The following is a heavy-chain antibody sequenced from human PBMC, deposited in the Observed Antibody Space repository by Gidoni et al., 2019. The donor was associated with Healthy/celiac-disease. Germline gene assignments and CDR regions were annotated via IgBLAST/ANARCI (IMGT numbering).Heavy chain of an antibody. V-gene: IGHV3-33*01. CDR2: IWYDGSNK. J-gene: IGHJ6*03. CDR3: ARVKAPDYYYYMDV. CDR1: GFTFSSYG. Sequence: QVKLVESGGGVVKPGGSLRLSCAASGFTFSSYGMHLVRQAPGKGLEWVAVIWYDGSNKYYADSVKGRFTISRDNSKNTLYLQMNSLRAEDTAVYYCARVKAPDYYYYMDVWGKGTTVTVSS.